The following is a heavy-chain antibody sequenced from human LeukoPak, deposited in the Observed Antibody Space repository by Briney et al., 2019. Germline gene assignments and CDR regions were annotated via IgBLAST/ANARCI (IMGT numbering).Heavy chain of an antibody. CDR2: ISSSGSLI. J-gene: IGHJ2*01. CDR3: AKIGVSDQWYFDL. D-gene: IGHD5/OR15-5a*01. V-gene: IGHV3-21*01. Sequence: PGGSLRLSCTASESSFSSFPMSWVRQAPGRGLEWISSISSSGSLIYYADSLKGRFTVSRDNAKNSLYVQMNSLRAEDTAVYYCAKIGVSDQWYFDLWGRGTLVTVSS. CDR1: ESSFSSFP.